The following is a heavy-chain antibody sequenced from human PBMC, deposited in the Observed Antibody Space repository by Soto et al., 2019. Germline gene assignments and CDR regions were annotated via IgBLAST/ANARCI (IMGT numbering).Heavy chain of an antibody. V-gene: IGHV1-8*01. CDR2: MNPNSGNT. CDR3: ARERGALCSGGSCYWFDP. D-gene: IGHD2-15*01. J-gene: IGHJ5*02. CDR1: GYTFTSYD. Sequence: QVQLVQSGAEVKKPGASVKVSCKASGYTFTSYDINWVRQATGQGREWMGWMNPNSGNTAYAQKFQGRVTMTRTTSISTAYMELSSLRSEDTAVYYCARERGALCSGGSCYWFDPWGQGTLVTVSS.